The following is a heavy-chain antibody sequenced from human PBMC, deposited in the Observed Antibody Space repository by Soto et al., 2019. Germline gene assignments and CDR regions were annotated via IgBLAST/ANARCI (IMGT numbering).Heavy chain of an antibody. D-gene: IGHD6-13*01. Sequence: SETLSLTCTVSGGSISSSSYYWGWIRQPPGKGLEWIGSIYYSGSTYYNPSLKSRVTISVDTSKNQFSLKLSSVTAADTAVYYCARLGTSGYSSSWYWKHNYYYYYMDVWGKGTTVTVSS. J-gene: IGHJ6*03. V-gene: IGHV4-39*01. CDR2: IYYSGST. CDR3: ARLGTSGYSSSWYWKHNYYYYYMDV. CDR1: GGSISSSSYY.